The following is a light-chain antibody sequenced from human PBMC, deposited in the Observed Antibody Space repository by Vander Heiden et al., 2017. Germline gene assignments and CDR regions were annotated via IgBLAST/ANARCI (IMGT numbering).Light chain of an antibody. J-gene: IGLJ2*01. V-gene: IGLV3-21*02. Sequence: SYVLTQPPAVSVAPRQTARSSCGGSNIVRKHVNCYRQNPGQAPVLVVYDDSDRPSGIPERFSGSNAENTDTLTITRVGAGDEADDDCQVWDRDSDLGIFGGGTKLTVL. CDR1: NIVRKH. CDR2: DDS. CDR3: QVWDRDSDLGI.